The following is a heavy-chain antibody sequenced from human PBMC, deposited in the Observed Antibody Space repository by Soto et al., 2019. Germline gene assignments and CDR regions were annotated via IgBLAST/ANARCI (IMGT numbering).Heavy chain of an antibody. Sequence: ASVKVSCKASGDTFSTYTITWVRQAPGQGLEWMGGIIPRSGTSNYAQKFQGRVTITADESTSTAYMELNSLQTEDTAVYYCASPPYFHDSSDYYFDDAFDIWGQGTMVTVPS. V-gene: IGHV1-69*13. CDR1: GDTFSTYT. CDR3: ASPPYFHDSSDYYFDDAFDI. J-gene: IGHJ3*02. CDR2: IIPRSGTS. D-gene: IGHD3-22*01.